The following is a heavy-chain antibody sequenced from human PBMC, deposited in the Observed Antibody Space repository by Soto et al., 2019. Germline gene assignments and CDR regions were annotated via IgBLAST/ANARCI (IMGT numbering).Heavy chain of an antibody. V-gene: IGHV5-51*01. CDR2: IYPGDSDT. CDR1: GYSFTSYW. Sequence: PGESLKISCKGSGYSFTSYWIGWVRQMPGKGLEWMGIIYPGDSDTRYSPSFQGQVTISADKSISTAYLQWSSLKASDTAMYYCARQGGHLLEWPIEGDAFDIWGQGTMVTVSS. J-gene: IGHJ3*02. D-gene: IGHD3-3*01. CDR3: ARQGGHLLEWPIEGDAFDI.